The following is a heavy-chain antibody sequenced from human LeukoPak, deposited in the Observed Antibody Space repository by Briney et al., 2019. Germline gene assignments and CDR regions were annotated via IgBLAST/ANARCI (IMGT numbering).Heavy chain of an antibody. CDR1: GYTFTSYD. CDR3: ASSREGYFDWLSYFDY. J-gene: IGHJ4*02. D-gene: IGHD3-9*01. CDR2: IIPILGIA. Sequence: ASVKVSCKASGYTFTSYDINWVRQATGQGLEWMGRIIPILGIANYAQKFQGRVTITADKSTSTAYTELSSLRSEDTAVYYCASSREGYFDWLSYFDYWGQGTLVTVSS. V-gene: IGHV1-69*04.